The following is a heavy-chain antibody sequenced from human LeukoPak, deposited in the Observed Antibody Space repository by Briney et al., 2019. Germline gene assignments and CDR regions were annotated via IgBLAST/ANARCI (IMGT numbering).Heavy chain of an antibody. V-gene: IGHV4-39*07. J-gene: IGHJ3*02. Sequence: SETLSLTCTVSGGSIGSGGFYWGWIRQPPGRGLEWIGNIYYRGTTYDNPSLKSRVTISRDTSKNQFSLKLNSVTAADTALYYCARQGISGGWTTDAFDIWGQGTMVTVSS. D-gene: IGHD6-19*01. CDR1: GGSIGSGGFY. CDR3: ARQGISGGWTTDAFDI. CDR2: IYYRGTT.